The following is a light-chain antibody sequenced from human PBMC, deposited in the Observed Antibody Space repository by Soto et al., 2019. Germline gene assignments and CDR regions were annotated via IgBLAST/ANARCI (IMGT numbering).Light chain of an antibody. J-gene: IGKJ3*01. CDR1: QTVTNNY. CDR2: GAS. Sequence: EIVLTQSPGTLSLSPGERATLSCRASQTVTNNYLAWYQQKPGLAPRLLIFGASSRATGIPDRFGGSGSGTDFPLTIRSLEPEDFAVYYCQQYGSSPLFTFGPGTKVDFK. V-gene: IGKV3-20*01. CDR3: QQYGSSPLFT.